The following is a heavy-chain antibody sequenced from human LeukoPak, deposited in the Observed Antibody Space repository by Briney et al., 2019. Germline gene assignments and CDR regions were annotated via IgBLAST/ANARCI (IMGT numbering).Heavy chain of an antibody. D-gene: IGHD3-22*01. J-gene: IGHJ4*02. CDR3: ASSHNSSGND. Sequence: GGTLRLSCAASGFSFSGSWVFWGRDAPGKGRECLANINHDGSQKYYVDSLKGRFNISRNNAKNSLYLERNSMRGADTAVHYCASSHNSSGNDWGQGTLVIVYS. V-gene: IGHV3-7*01. CDR1: GFSFSGSW. CDR2: INHDGSQK.